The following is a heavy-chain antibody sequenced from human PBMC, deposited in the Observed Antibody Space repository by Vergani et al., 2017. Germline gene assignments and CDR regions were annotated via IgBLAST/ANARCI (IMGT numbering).Heavy chain of an antibody. J-gene: IGHJ4*02. V-gene: IGHV3-23*04. CDR1: GFTFSRSA. CDR3: AKTISGSYYQLDY. Sequence: EVRLEESGGGLVQPGGSLRLSCIASGFTFSRSAMSWVRQAPGKGLEWVSVISGSGGSTDYADSVKGRFTISRDNSKNTLHLQMNSLRAGDTAVYFCAKTISGSYYQLDYWGQGTLVTVSS. CDR2: ISGSGGST. D-gene: IGHD1-26*01.